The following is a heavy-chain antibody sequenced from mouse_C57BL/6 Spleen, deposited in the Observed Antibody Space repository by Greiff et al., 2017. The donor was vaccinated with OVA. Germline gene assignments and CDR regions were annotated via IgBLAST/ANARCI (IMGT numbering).Heavy chain of an antibody. CDR3: ARALTYSYYAMDY. CDR2: ISYDGSN. Sequence: VQLKESGPGLVKPSQSLSLTCSVTGYSITSGYYWNWIRQFPGNKLEWMGYISYDGSNNYNPSLKNRISITRDTSKNQFFLKLNSVTTEDTATYYCARALTYSYYAMDYWGQGTSVTVSS. V-gene: IGHV3-6*01. D-gene: IGHD2-10*01. J-gene: IGHJ4*01. CDR1: GYSITSGYY.